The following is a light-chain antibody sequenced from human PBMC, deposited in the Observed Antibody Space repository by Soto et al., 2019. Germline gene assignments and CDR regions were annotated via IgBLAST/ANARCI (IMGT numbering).Light chain of an antibody. CDR1: PSISNS. CDR2: GAS. V-gene: IGKV3-15*01. CDR3: QQYNNWPPRT. Sequence: EIVMTQSPASLSVSPGETATLSCRASPSISNSLAWYQQKPGQAPSLLIYGASTRATGIPARFSGSGSGTEFTLTISSLQSEDSALYYCQQYNNWPPRTFGQGTKLEIK. J-gene: IGKJ2*01.